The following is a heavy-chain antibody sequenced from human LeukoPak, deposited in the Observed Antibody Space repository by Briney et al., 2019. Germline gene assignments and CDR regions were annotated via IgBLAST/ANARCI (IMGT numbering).Heavy chain of an antibody. CDR2: ISRSSDYI. CDR3: AREIYSNSDHDDAFDI. CDR1: GFTFSSFA. D-gene: IGHD5-12*01. Sequence: PGGSLRPSCAASGFTFSSFAMLWVRQAPGKGLEWLSSISRSSDYIYYADSLKGRFTISKDNARNSLYLQMGYLRAEDTALYYCAREIYSNSDHDDAFDIWGQGTMVTVSS. V-gene: IGHV3-21*01. J-gene: IGHJ3*02.